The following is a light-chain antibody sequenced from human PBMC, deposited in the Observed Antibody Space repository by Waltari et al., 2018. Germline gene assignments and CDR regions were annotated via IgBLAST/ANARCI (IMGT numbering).Light chain of an antibody. CDR2: KAS. CDR1: QYIGGR. V-gene: IGKV1-5*03. Sequence: DIQLTQSPSLLSASVRDRVNITCRASQYIGGRLAWYQQKPGKAPKLLVYKASSLESGVPSRFSGSGSGTEYTLSISSLEPDDFATYHCQQYQSHWTFGQGTKVEVQ. CDR3: QQYQSHWT. J-gene: IGKJ1*01.